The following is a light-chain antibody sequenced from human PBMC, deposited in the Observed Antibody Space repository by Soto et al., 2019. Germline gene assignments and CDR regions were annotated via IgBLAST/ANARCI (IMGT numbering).Light chain of an antibody. CDR1: SSDVGGYNY. V-gene: IGLV2-14*01. CDR3: SSFTSSSTLV. CDR2: DVS. Sequence: QSALTQPASVSGSPGQSITISCTGTSSDVGGYNYVSWYQQHPGKAPKLMINDVSNRPSGVSNRFSGSKSGNTASLTISGLQAEDEAVYYCSSFTSSSTLVFGGGTQLTVL. J-gene: IGLJ2*01.